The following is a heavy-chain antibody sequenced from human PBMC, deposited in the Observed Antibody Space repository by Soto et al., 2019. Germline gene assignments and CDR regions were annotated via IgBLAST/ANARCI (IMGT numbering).Heavy chain of an antibody. V-gene: IGHV3-15*02. CDR3: TDSGASYHGRDV. Sequence: EVQLVESGGALVRPGESLRLYCAASGLTLRNAWMSWVRQAPGKGLEWVARVKSDIDGGTTDYASPVKGRFTISRDDSKNTLCLQMNSLRTEDTALYYCTDSGASYHGRDVWGQGTTVTVSS. J-gene: IGHJ6*02. D-gene: IGHD6-6*01. CDR2: VKSDIDGGTT. CDR1: GLTLRNAW.